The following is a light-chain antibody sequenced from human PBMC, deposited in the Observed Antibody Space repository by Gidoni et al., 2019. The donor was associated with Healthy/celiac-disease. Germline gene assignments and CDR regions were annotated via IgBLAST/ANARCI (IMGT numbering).Light chain of an antibody. CDR2: SKN. V-gene: IGLV1-44*01. Sequence: QSVLTQPPSASGTPGQRVTIPCSGSSSNIGSHTVNWYQQLPGTAPKLLIYSKNQRPSGVPDRFSGSKSGTSASLAISGLQSEDEADYYCAAWDDSLNGYVFGTGTKVTVL. CDR3: AAWDDSLNGYV. J-gene: IGLJ1*01. CDR1: SSNIGSHT.